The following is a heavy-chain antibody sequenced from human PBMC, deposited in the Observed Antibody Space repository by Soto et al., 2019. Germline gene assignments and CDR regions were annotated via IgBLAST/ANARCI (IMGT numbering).Heavy chain of an antibody. J-gene: IGHJ4*02. D-gene: IGHD6-13*01. V-gene: IGHV1-46*01. CDR3: ARGLTAGDY. Sequence: QVQLVQSGAEVKNPGASVKLSCKASGYTFTSFYIHWVRQAPGQGLECMAIINPNGGSTNYAPNLQGRVTLARDTSTNTAYIELSSLGSEDPAVYYCARGLTAGDYWGQGTLVTVSS. CDR1: GYTFTSFY. CDR2: INPNGGST.